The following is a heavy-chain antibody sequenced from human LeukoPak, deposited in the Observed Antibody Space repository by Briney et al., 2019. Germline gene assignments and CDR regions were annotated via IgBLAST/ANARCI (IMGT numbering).Heavy chain of an antibody. Sequence: ASVKVSCKASGYTFTGYYMHWVRQAPGQGLEWMGWINPNSGGTNYAQKFQGRVTMTRDTSISTAYMELSRLRSDDTAVYYCARDNDYGDYADLDYWGQGTLVTVSS. V-gene: IGHV1-2*02. CDR1: GYTFTGYY. CDR2: INPNSGGT. J-gene: IGHJ4*02. CDR3: ARDNDYGDYADLDY. D-gene: IGHD4-17*01.